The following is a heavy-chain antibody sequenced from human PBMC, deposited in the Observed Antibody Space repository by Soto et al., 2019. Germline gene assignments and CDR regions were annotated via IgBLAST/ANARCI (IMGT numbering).Heavy chain of an antibody. D-gene: IGHD3-10*01. Sequence: SEILSLTCAVYGGSFSGYYWSWIRQPPGKGLEWIGEINHSGSTNYNPSLKSRVTISVDTSKNQFSLKLSSVTAADTAVYYCARSSKGIVEEDGSGSYYLDYWGQGTLVTVSS. CDR1: GGSFSGYY. V-gene: IGHV4-34*01. J-gene: IGHJ4*02. CDR3: ARSSKGIVEEDGSGSYYLDY. CDR2: INHSGST.